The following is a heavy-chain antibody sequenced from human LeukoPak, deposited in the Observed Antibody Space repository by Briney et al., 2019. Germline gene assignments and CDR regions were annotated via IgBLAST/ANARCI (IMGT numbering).Heavy chain of an antibody. D-gene: IGHD6-13*01. Sequence: PSETLSLTCIVSGGSISSSSYYWGWIRQPPGKGLEWIGSIYHSGSTYYNPSLKSRVTISVDTSKNQFSLNLSSVTAADTAVYYCASPWAAAGPNWFDPWGQGTLVTVSS. CDR1: GGSISSSSYY. V-gene: IGHV4-39*07. CDR3: ASPWAAAGPNWFDP. CDR2: IYHSGST. J-gene: IGHJ5*02.